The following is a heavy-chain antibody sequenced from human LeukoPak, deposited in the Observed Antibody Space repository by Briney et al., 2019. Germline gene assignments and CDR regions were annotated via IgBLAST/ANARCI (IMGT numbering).Heavy chain of an antibody. D-gene: IGHD3-9*01. Sequence: PGGSLRLSCAASGFTFSSYGMHWVRQAPGKGLEWVAVIWYDGSNKYYADSVKGRFTISRDNSKNTLYLQMNSLRAEDTAVYYCAREAVSDILTGYYPYYYYGMDVWGRGTTVTVSS. CDR3: AREAVSDILTGYYPYYYYGMDV. V-gene: IGHV3-33*01. CDR2: IWYDGSNK. CDR1: GFTFSSYG. J-gene: IGHJ6*02.